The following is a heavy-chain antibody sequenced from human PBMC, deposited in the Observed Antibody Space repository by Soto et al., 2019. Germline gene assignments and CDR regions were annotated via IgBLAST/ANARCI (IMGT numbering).Heavy chain of an antibody. J-gene: IGHJ4*02. CDR3: ARDWRTYCSGGSFSSHLSYFEY. CDR2: IWYDGSKQ. CDR1: GFTFSDHG. D-gene: IGHD2-15*01. Sequence: GGSLILSCAASGFTFSDHGMHWVRQAPGKGLEWVSVIWYDGSKQYYGDAVKGRFTISRDNSKNTLYLDMNSLRVDDTAVYYCARDWRTYCSGGSFSSHLSYFEYCGQGPLVTVAS. V-gene: IGHV3-33*01.